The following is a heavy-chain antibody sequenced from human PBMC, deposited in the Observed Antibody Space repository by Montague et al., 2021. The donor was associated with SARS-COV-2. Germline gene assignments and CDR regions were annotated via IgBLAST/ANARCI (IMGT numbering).Heavy chain of an antibody. CDR2: LYVSGST. CDR1: GGSISSESHF. CDR3: AGRGRKLLPVATTIGGFDV. J-gene: IGHJ3*01. Sequence: SETLSLTCTVSGGSISSESHFWVWFRQPPGKGLEWIGTLYVSGSTYYDPSLKSRVTISADTSKNQFTLKLSSVAAADTAVYDCAGRGRKLLPVATTIGGFDVWGQGTMVTVSS. V-gene: IGHV4-39*01. D-gene: IGHD5-12*01.